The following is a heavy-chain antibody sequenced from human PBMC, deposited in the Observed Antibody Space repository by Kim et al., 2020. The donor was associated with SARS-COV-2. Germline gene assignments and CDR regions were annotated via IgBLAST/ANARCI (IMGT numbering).Heavy chain of an antibody. V-gene: IGHV7-4-1*02. CDR2: INTNTGNP. Sequence: ASVKVSCKASGYTFTSYAMNWVRQAPGQGLEWMGWINTNTGNPTYAQGFTGRFVFSLDTSVSTAYLQISSLKAEDTAVYYCARGKTVGTERRWPYSYYMDAWGKGTTVTVSS. D-gene: IGHD1-1*01. CDR3: ARGKTVGTERRWPYSYYMDA. J-gene: IGHJ6*03. CDR1: GYTFTSYA.